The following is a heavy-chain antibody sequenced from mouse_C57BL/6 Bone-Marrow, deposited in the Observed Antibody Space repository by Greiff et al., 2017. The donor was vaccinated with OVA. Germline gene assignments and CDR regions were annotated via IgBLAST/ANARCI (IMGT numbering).Heavy chain of an antibody. J-gene: IGHJ4*01. CDR1: GFTFSSYA. V-gene: IGHV5-4*01. CDR3: ARELYAMDY. CDR2: ISDGGSYT. Sequence: EVKLMESGGGLVKPGGSLKLSCAASGFTFSSYAMSWVRQTPEKRLEWVATISDGGSYTYYPDNVKGRFTIARDNAKNNLYLQLSHLKSEDTAMYYCARELYAMDYWGQGTSVTVSS.